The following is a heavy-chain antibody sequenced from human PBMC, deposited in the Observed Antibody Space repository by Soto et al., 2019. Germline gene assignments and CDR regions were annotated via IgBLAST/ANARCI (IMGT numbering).Heavy chain of an antibody. J-gene: IGHJ4*02. CDR3: ARVVSEIGSRWRWFDY. Sequence: QVQLVQSGAEVKKPGSSVKVSCKASGGTFSSYAISWVRQAPGQGLEWMGGIIPIFGTANYAQKFQGRVTFTADESTSTAYMGLSSLRSEDTAVYYCARVVSEIGSRWRWFDYWGQGTLVTVSS. CDR1: GGTFSSYA. D-gene: IGHD6-13*01. CDR2: IIPIFGTA. V-gene: IGHV1-69*01.